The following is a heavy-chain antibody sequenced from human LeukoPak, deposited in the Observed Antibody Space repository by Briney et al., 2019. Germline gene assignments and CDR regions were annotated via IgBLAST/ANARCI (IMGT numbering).Heavy chain of an antibody. D-gene: IGHD4-17*01. J-gene: IGHJ4*02. CDR2: VYDIGKT. CDR3: ARLTYGDPDY. Sequence: PSETLSLTCSVSGGSITSSVYYWSWIRQPPGKGLEGIGSVYDIGKTYYNTSLKRRLIISIDTSKSQFSLNLSSVTAADTAVYYCARLTYGDPDYWGQGTLVTVSS. V-gene: IGHV4-30-4*01. CDR1: GGSITSSVYY.